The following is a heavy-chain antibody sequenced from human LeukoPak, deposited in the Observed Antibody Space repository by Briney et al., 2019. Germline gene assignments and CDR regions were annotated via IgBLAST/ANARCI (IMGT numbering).Heavy chain of an antibody. V-gene: IGHV4-34*01. J-gene: IGHJ4*02. D-gene: IGHD2-21*02. Sequence: SETLSLTCAVYGGSFSGYYWSWIRQPPGKGLEWIGEINHSGSTNYNPSLKSRVTISVDTSKNQFSLKLSSVTAADTAVYYCARGPGHIVVVTAIDYWGQGTLVAVSS. CDR2: INHSGST. CDR1: GGSFSGYY. CDR3: ARGPGHIVVVTAIDY.